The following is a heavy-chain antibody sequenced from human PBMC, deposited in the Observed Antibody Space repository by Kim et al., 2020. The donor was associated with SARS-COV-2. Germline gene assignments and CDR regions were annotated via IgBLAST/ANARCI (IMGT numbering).Heavy chain of an antibody. D-gene: IGHD5-18*01. CDR2: ISYDEGNK. V-gene: IGHV3-30*04. J-gene: IGHJ4*02. Sequence: GGSLRLSCAAFGFTFSSYAMHWVRQAPGKGLEWVAVISYDEGNKYYADSVTGRFTISRDNSKNTLLLQMSSLGADDTAVYYCARADVDTTKAYFFDNWGQGALVTVSS. CDR3: ARADVDTTKAYFFDN. CDR1: GFTFSSYA.